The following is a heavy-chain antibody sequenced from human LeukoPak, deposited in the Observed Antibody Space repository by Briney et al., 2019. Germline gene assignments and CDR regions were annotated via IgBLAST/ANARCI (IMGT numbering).Heavy chain of an antibody. V-gene: IGHV1-8*01. Sequence: ASVKVSCKASGYTFTSYDINWVRQATGQGLEWMGWINPNSGNTSYAQKFQGRVTMTRNTSTSTAYMELRSLRSDDTAVYYCARHIAFGDASEGFDPWGQGTLVTVSS. J-gene: IGHJ5*02. D-gene: IGHD3-10*01. CDR1: GYTFTSYD. CDR2: INPNSGNT. CDR3: ARHIAFGDASEGFDP.